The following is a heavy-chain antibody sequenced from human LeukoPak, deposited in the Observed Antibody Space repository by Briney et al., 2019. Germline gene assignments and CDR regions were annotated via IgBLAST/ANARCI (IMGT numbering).Heavy chain of an antibody. CDR3: AKDRSHPKERYYYDSSGFDY. Sequence: AGGSLRLSCAASGFTFSSYGMHWVRQAPGKGLEWVAVISYDGSNKYYADSVKGRFTISRDNSKNTLYLQMNSLRAEDTAVYYCAKDRSHPKERYYYDSSGFDYWGQGTLVTVSS. D-gene: IGHD3-22*01. CDR2: ISYDGSNK. CDR1: GFTFSSYG. V-gene: IGHV3-30*18. J-gene: IGHJ4*02.